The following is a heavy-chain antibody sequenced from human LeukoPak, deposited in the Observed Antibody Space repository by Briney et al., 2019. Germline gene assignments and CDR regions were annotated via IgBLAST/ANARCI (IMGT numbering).Heavy chain of an antibody. CDR3: ARDEARSTYYDVLTGYFLDY. CDR1: GGTFSSYT. J-gene: IGHJ4*02. V-gene: IGHV1-69*04. CDR2: IIPILGIA. D-gene: IGHD3-9*01. Sequence: SVKVSCKASGGTFSSYTISWVRQAPGQGLEWMGRIIPILGIANYAQKFQGRVTITADKSTSTAYMELSSLRSEDAAVYYCARDEARSTYYDVLTGYFLDYWGQGTLVTVSS.